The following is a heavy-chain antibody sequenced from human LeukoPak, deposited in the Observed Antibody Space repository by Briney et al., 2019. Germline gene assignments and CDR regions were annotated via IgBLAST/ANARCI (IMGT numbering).Heavy chain of an antibody. CDR2: IYPGDSDT. Sequence: GESLKISCKGSRYSFTSYWIGWVRQMPGKGLEWMGIIYPGDSDTRYSPSFEGRVTISADKSVTTAYLEWNSLKASDTALYYCVRQGLQSGTYPAYWGPGTLVTVSS. CDR3: VRQGLQSGTYPAY. D-gene: IGHD1-26*01. V-gene: IGHV5-51*01. J-gene: IGHJ4*02. CDR1: RYSFTSYW.